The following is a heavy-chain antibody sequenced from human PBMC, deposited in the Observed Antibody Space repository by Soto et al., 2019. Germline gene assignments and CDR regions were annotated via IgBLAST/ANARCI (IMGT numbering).Heavy chain of an antibody. CDR3: AKGPHSSGWHYFDY. Sequence: GGSLRLSCAASGITFSSYAMSWVRQAPGKGLEWVSTVSGSGANTYYADSVKGRFTISRDNSENTLYLQMISLRAEDMAIYYCAKGPHSSGWHYFDYWGQGTLVTVSS. V-gene: IGHV3-23*01. CDR2: VSGSGANT. J-gene: IGHJ4*02. D-gene: IGHD6-19*01. CDR1: GITFSSYA.